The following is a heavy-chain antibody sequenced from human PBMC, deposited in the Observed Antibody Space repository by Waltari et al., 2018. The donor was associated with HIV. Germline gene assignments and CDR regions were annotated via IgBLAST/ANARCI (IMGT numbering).Heavy chain of an antibody. V-gene: IGHV3-30*18. CDR1: WFPSSGSA. CDR3: VKAKVVSAYYYSLEY. J-gene: IGHJ4*02. Sequence: QVHLVEPGGGVVKPGRSLGLTCAPSWFPSSGSAMHCVRQAPGKGLEWMAVISYDGGTKYYADSVKGRFIISRDNSRNTLYLQLSTLRPEDTALYFCVKAKVVSAYYYSLEYWGQGTLVTVSS. D-gene: IGHD3-22*01. CDR2: ISYDGGTK.